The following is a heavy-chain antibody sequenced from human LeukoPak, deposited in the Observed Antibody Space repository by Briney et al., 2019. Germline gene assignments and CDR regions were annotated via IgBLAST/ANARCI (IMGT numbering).Heavy chain of an antibody. CDR3: ARVGCSSTSCYFDY. Sequence: GGSLRLSCAASGFTFSGFWMHWVRQAPGKGLVWVSRINSDGRSTNYADSVKGRFTISRDNARNMLFLQMNSLRAGDTAVYYCARVGCSSTSCYFDYWGQGTLVTVSS. CDR1: GFTFSGFW. V-gene: IGHV3-74*01. CDR2: INSDGRST. D-gene: IGHD2-2*01. J-gene: IGHJ4*02.